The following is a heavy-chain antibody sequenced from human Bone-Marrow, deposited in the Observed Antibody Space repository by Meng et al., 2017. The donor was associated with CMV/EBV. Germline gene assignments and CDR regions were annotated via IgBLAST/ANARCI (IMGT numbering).Heavy chain of an antibody. V-gene: IGHV1-8*01. J-gene: IGHJ6*02. CDR1: GYTFTRYD. Sequence: ASVKVSCKASGYTFTRYDINWVRQAAGQGLEWMGWMNTNSGNTGYAQNFQGRVTMTRNTATGTAYMELTSLKSEDTAVYYCARGEPGYGMDVWGQGTTVTVSS. D-gene: IGHD1-14*01. CDR2: MNTNSGNT. CDR3: ARGEPGYGMDV.